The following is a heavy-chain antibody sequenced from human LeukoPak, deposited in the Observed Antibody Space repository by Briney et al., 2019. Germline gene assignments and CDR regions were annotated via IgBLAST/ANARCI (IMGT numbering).Heavy chain of an antibody. CDR2: IYYSGST. CDR1: GGSVSSGSYY. Sequence: PSETLSLTCTVSGGSVSSGSYYWSWIRQPPGKGLEWIGYIYYSGSTYYNPSLKSRVTISVDTSKNQFSLKLSSVTAADTAVYYCARDGCLRGLCLPWAFDIWGQGTMVTVSS. J-gene: IGHJ3*02. V-gene: IGHV4-61*01. D-gene: IGHD3-10*01. CDR3: ARDGCLRGLCLPWAFDI.